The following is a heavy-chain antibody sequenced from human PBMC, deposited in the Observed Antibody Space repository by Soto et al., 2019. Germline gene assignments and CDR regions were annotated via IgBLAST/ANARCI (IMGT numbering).Heavy chain of an antibody. CDR3: ARYDSSGYYWPYYYYGMDV. CDR2: ISWNSGRI. Sequence: PGGSLRLSSAAAGFTCDDYAMYWVRQAPGKGLEWVSGISWNSGRIGYADSVKGRFTISRDNAKNSLYLQMNSLRAEDTAVYYCARYDSSGYYWPYYYYGMDVWGQGPTVTVSS. V-gene: IGHV3-9*01. J-gene: IGHJ6*02. D-gene: IGHD3-22*01. CDR1: GFTCDDYA.